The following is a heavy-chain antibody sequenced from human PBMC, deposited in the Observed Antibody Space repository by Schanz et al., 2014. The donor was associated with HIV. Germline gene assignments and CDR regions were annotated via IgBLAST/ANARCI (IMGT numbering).Heavy chain of an antibody. D-gene: IGHD2-15*01. CDR2: MSYDGIRK. V-gene: IGHV3-30*18. Sequence: QVQLVESGGGVVQPGRSLRLSCVASGFTFDNYGMHWVRQAPGKGLEWVAVMSYDGIRKNYADSVKGRFTISRDNSKNTLYLQMNSLRAEDTAVYYCAKFGRLLGNFDDWGQGTLVTVSS. CDR1: GFTFDNYG. CDR3: AKFGRLLGNFDD. J-gene: IGHJ4*02.